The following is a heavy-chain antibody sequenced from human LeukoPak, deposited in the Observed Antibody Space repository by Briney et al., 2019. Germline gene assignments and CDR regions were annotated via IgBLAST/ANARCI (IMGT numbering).Heavy chain of an antibody. Sequence: GRSLRLSCAASGFTLSSYGMHWVRQAPGKGLEWVAVTWYDGSNKYYADSVKGRFTISRDNSKNTLYLQMNSLRAEDTAVYYCAKDFTPHRGSYGIDYWGQGTLVTVSS. V-gene: IGHV3-33*06. CDR3: AKDFTPHRGSYGIDY. CDR2: TWYDGSNK. J-gene: IGHJ4*02. D-gene: IGHD1-26*01. CDR1: GFTLSSYG.